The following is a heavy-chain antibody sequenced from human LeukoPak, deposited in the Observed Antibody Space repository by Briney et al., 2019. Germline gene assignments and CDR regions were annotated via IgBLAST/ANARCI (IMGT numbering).Heavy chain of an antibody. V-gene: IGHV3-23*01. CDR2: ISGSGGST. J-gene: IGHJ4*02. CDR1: GFTVSSNY. CDR3: AKDSPPSSGYYSYYFDY. Sequence: PGGSLRLSCAASGFTVSSNYMNWVRQAPGKGLEWVSAISGSGGSTYYADSVKGRFTISRDNSKNTLYLQMNSLRAEDTAVYYCAKDSPPSSGYYSYYFDYWGQGTLVTVSS. D-gene: IGHD3-22*01.